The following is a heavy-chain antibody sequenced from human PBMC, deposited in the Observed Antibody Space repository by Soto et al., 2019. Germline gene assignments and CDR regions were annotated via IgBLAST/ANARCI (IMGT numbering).Heavy chain of an antibody. CDR1: GFTFSSYW. CDR2: INSDGSNT. Sequence: EVQLVESGGGLVQPGGSLRLSCAASGFTFSSYWMHWVRQAPGEGLVWVSRINSDGSNTTYADSVKGRFTTPRDNAKNTLFLQMNSLRGEDTAVYYCARHVAVATISWGTYGMDVWGQGTTVTVYS. V-gene: IGHV3-74*01. D-gene: IGHD5-12*01. CDR3: ARHVAVATISWGTYGMDV. J-gene: IGHJ6*02.